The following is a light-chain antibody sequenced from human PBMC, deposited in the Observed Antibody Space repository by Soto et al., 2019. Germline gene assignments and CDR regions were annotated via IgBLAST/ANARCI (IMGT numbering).Light chain of an antibody. CDR2: AAS. Sequence: DIKMTQSPSSLSASLGDRVTITCRASQSISTYLNWYQQKPGKAPKLLIYAASSLQSGVPSRFSGSGSGTDFTLTISSLQPEDFATYFCQESYSTPYTFGLGTKVDIK. J-gene: IGKJ2*01. CDR3: QESYSTPYT. V-gene: IGKV1-39*01. CDR1: QSISTY.